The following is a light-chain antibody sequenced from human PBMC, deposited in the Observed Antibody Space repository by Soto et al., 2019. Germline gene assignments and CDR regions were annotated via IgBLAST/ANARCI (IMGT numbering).Light chain of an antibody. CDR3: QQYGSPLFP. V-gene: IGKV3-20*01. Sequence: SVLTQSPGTLSLSPGERATLSCGASQSVTNNFLAWYQQKPGQAPRLLIYGASSRATGVPDRFSGSGSGTDSTLTISRLEPGVFSVDYCQQYGSPLFPLGPGPKSDVK. CDR1: QSVTNNF. J-gene: IGKJ3*01. CDR2: GAS.